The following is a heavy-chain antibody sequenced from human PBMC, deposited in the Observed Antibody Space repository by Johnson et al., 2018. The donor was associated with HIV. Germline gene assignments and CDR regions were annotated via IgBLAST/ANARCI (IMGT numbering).Heavy chain of an antibody. CDR3: ATPPNHYYDSSGYAFDI. V-gene: IGHV3-33*01. J-gene: IGHJ3*02. CDR1: GFTFSSYA. CDR2: ISFDGSDK. D-gene: IGHD3-22*01. Sequence: QVQLVESGGGVVQPGRSLRLSCAASGFTFSSYAMHWVRQAPGKGLEWVAVISFDGSDKYYADSVKGRFTISRDNSKNTLYLQMNSLRAEDTAVYYCATPPNHYYDSSGYAFDIWGQGTMVTVSS.